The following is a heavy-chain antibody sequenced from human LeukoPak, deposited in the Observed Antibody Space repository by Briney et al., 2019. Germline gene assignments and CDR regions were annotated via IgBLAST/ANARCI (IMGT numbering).Heavy chain of an antibody. D-gene: IGHD3-10*01. J-gene: IGHJ5*02. V-gene: IGHV3-30-3*01. CDR3: ARGEWFGEPMTWFDP. Sequence: PGGSLRLSCAASGFTFSSYAMHWVRQAPGKGLEWVAVISYDGSNKYYADSVKGRFTISRDNSKNTLYLQMNSLRAEDTAVYYCARGEWFGEPMTWFDPWGQGTLVTVSS. CDR2: ISYDGSNK. CDR1: GFTFSSYA.